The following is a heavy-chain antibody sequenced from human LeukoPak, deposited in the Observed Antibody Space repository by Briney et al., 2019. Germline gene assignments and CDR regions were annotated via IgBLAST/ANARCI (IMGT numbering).Heavy chain of an antibody. D-gene: IGHD2-8*02. CDR1: GFTFSSFW. V-gene: IGHV3-23*01. CDR2: LSGSGSST. J-gene: IGHJ4*02. CDR3: AKGGIYCTGATCYYLDN. Sequence: GGSLRLSCAASGFTFSSFWMSWLRQAPGKGLEWVSSLSGSGSSTYYADSVKGRFTVSRDNSKGTLYLHMSSLRAEDTAVYYCAKGGIYCTGATCYYLDNWGQGTLVSVSS.